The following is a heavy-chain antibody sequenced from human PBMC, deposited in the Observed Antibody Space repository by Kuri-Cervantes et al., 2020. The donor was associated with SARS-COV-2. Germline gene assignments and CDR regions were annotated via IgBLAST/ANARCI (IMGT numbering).Heavy chain of an antibody. V-gene: IGHV1-46*01. CDR1: GYTFTSYY. J-gene: IGHJ6*02. CDR3: ARRIVATTKYGMDV. CDR2: INPSGGST. D-gene: IGHD5-12*01. Sequence: ASVKVSCKASGYTFTSYYMHWVRQAPGQGLEWMGIINPSGGSTSYAQKFQGRVTMTRDTSTSTAYMELRSLRSDDTAVYYCARRIVATTKYGMDVWGQGTTVTVSS.